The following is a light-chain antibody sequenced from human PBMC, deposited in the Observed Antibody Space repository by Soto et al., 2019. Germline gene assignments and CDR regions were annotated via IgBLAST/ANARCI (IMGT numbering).Light chain of an antibody. Sequence: DIQMTQSPSSLSASVGDRVTITCRASPDINNFLAWYQHKPGKVPKLLIYAASTLQSGVPSRFSGSGSGTDFTLTISSLQPEDVATYYCQKYPNAPWTFGQGTKVEI. CDR1: PDINNF. CDR2: AAS. CDR3: QKYPNAPWT. J-gene: IGKJ1*01. V-gene: IGKV1-27*01.